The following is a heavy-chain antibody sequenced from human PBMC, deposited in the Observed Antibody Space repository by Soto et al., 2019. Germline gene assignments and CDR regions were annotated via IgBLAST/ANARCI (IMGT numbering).Heavy chain of an antibody. D-gene: IGHD2-15*01. J-gene: IGHJ4*02. CDR1: GCSISSGGYY. V-gene: IGHV4-31*03. Sequence: SETLSLTCTVSGCSISSGGYYWSWIRQHPGKGLEWIGYIYYSGSTYYNPSLKSRVTISVDTSKNQFSLKLSSVTAADTAVYYCARESVVVVAATRITNFDYWGQGTLVTVSS. CDR2: IYYSGST. CDR3: ARESVVVVAATRITNFDY.